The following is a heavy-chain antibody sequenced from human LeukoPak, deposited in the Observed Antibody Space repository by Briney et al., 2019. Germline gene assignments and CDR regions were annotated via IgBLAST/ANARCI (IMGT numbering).Heavy chain of an antibody. CDR2: IYYSGST. J-gene: IGHJ4*02. V-gene: IGHV4-39*01. CDR1: GGSISSSSYY. CDR3: ANAGYSSGWYSY. D-gene: IGHD6-19*01. Sequence: SETLSLTCTVSGGSISSSSYYWGWIRQPPGKGLEWIGSIYYSGSTYYNPSLKSRVTISVDTSKNQFSLKLSSVTAADTAVYYCANAGYSSGWYSYWGQGTLVTVSS.